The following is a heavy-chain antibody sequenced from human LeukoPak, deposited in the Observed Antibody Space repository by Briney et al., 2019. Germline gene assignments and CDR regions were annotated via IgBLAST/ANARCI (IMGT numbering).Heavy chain of an antibody. CDR1: GFTFGDYA. D-gene: IGHD1-26*01. J-gene: IGHJ4*02. CDR3: TKNSGSYFN. Sequence: GGSLRLSCTASGFTFGDYAMSWVRQAPGKGLEWVGFIRSKAYGGTTEYAASVKGRFTISRDDSKSIAYLQMNSLKTEDTAVYYCTKNSGSYFNWGQGTLVTVSS. CDR2: IRSKAYGGTT. V-gene: IGHV3-49*04.